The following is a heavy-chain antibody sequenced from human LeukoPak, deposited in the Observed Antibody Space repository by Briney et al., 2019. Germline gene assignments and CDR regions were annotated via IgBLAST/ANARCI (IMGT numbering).Heavy chain of an antibody. V-gene: IGHV4-38-2*02. Sequence: PSETLSLTCTVSGYSISSGYYWGWIRQPPGKGLEWIGSIYHSGSTYYNPSLKSRVTISVDTSKNQFSLKLSSVTAADTAVYYXARDSSDYWGQGTLVTVSS. D-gene: IGHD2-15*01. J-gene: IGHJ4*02. CDR1: GYSISSGYY. CDR2: IYHSGST. CDR3: ARDSSDY.